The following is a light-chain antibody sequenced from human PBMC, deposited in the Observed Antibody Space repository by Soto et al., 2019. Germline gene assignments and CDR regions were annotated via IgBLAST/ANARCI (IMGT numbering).Light chain of an antibody. Sequence: EIVLTQSPGTLSLSPGERATLSCRASQSVSSSFLAWYQQKPGQAPRLLIYGASNRATGIPDRFSGSGSGTGFALSSGRLEPEGFAVYYWQQDVTAPGALGQGTRVAIE. J-gene: IGKJ1*01. CDR3: QQDVTAPGA. CDR1: QSVSSSF. V-gene: IGKV3-20*01. CDR2: GAS.